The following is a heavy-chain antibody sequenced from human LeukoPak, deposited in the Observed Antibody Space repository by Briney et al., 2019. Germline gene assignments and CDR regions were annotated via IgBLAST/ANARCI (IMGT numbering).Heavy chain of an antibody. CDR3: TTDYNQLWFGFDY. CDR1: GSTFSNAW. CDR2: IKSKTDGGTT. Sequence: GGSLRLSCAASGSTFSNAWMSWVRQAPGKGLEWVGRIKSKTDGGTTDYAAPVKGRFTISRDDSKNTLYLQMNSLKTEDTAVYYCTTDYNQLWFGFDYWGQGTLVTVSS. D-gene: IGHD5-18*01. V-gene: IGHV3-15*01. J-gene: IGHJ4*02.